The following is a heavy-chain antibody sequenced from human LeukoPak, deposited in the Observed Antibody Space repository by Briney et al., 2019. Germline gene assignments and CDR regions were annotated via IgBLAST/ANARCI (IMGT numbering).Heavy chain of an antibody. D-gene: IGHD3-22*01. CDR1: GYSFTSYW. V-gene: IGHV5-51*01. J-gene: IGHJ4*02. CDR2: IYPGDSDT. CDR3: ARSQMTYYYDSSGYSPLDY. Sequence: GESLKISCKGSGYSFTSYWIGWVRPLPGKGLEWMEIIYPGDSDTRYSPSFQGQVTISADKSISTAYLQWSSLKASDTAMYYCARSQMTYYYDSSGYSPLDYWGQGTLVTVSS.